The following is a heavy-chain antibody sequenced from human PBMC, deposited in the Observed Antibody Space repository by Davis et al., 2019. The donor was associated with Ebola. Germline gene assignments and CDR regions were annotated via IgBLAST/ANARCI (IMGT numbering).Heavy chain of an antibody. CDR2: ISSSSSYT. D-gene: IGHD4-17*01. V-gene: IGHV3-11*06. Sequence: GGSLKISCAASGFTFSDYYMSWIRQAPGKGMERVSYISSSSSYTNYADSVKGRFTISRDNAKNSLYLQMNSLRAEDTAVYYCARGPRRYGDYEVGYWGQGTLVTVSS. CDR1: GFTFSDYY. CDR3: ARGPRRYGDYEVGY. J-gene: IGHJ4*02.